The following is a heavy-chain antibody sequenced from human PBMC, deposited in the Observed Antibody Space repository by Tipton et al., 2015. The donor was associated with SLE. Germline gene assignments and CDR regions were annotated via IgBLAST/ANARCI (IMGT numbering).Heavy chain of an antibody. V-gene: IGHV4-31*03. CDR1: GVSITSGGYY. Sequence: TLSLTCTVSGVSITSGGYYWTWIRQHPGKALEWIGYVYYSGSTYYNPSLKSRVIMSVDTSKNQFSLNLSSVTAADTAVYYCARQWGSLDYWCQGTLVTVSS. CDR2: VYYSGST. J-gene: IGHJ4*02. CDR3: ARQWGSLDY. D-gene: IGHD1-26*01.